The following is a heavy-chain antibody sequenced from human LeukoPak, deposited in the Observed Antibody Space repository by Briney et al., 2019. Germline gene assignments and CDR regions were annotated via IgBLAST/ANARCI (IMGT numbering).Heavy chain of an antibody. D-gene: IGHD3-10*01. Sequence: SETLSLTCTVSGGSISSYYWSWIRQPPGKGLEWIGYIYYSGSTNYNPSLKSRVTISVDTSKNQFSLKLSSVTAADTAVYYCARGGAIYGSGNFDYWGQGILVTVSS. CDR2: IYYSGST. CDR1: GGSISSYY. CDR3: ARGGAIYGSGNFDY. J-gene: IGHJ4*02. V-gene: IGHV4-59*01.